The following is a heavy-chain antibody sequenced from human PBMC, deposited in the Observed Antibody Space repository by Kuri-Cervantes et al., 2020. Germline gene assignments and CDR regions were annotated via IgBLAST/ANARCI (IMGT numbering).Heavy chain of an antibody. CDR3: ARDSLKAPQLAAASEGGMDV. CDR2: ISDSGGSI. CDR1: GFSFRNYA. D-gene: IGHD6-13*01. J-gene: IGHJ6*02. V-gene: IGHV3-23*01. Sequence: GESLKISCAASGFSFRNYAMSWVRQAPGKGLEWVSVISDSGGSIFYADSVKGRFTISRDNSKNTLYLQMNSLRAEDTAVYYCARDSLKAPQLAAASEGGMDVWGQGTTVTVSS.